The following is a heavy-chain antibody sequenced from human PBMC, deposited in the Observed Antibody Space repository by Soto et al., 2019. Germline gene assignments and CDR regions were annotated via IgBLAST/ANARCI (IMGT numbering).Heavy chain of an antibody. CDR3: ARGGLSGSYYVAPEYFQH. J-gene: IGHJ1*01. CDR1: GFTLSGYA. CDR2: ISSNGVGT. V-gene: IGHV3-64*01. D-gene: IGHD1-26*01. Sequence: PGGSLRLSCAASGFTLSGYAMDWVRQAPGKGLEYVSGISSNGVGTYYANSVQGRFTISRDNSKNTVYLQMGSLRPEDMAVYYCARGGLSGSYYVAPEYFQHWGQGTLVTVSS.